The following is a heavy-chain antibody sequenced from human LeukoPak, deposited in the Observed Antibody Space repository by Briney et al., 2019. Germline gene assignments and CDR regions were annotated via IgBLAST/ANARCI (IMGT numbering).Heavy chain of an antibody. Sequence: PGGSLRLSCAASGFILNDYAMHWVRQAPGKGLEWVSSISWNGGIIGYADSVKGRFTISRDNAKNSLYLQMKSLRPEDTAVYYCSKEQGGLSYWGQGTLVTVSS. V-gene: IGHV3-9*01. J-gene: IGHJ4*02. CDR3: SKEQGGLSY. D-gene: IGHD6-25*01. CDR1: GFILNDYA. CDR2: ISWNGGII.